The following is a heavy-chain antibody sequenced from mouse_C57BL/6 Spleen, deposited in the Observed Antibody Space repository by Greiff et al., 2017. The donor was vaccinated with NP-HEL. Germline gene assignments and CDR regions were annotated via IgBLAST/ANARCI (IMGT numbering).Heavy chain of an antibody. J-gene: IGHJ4*01. CDR2: ISDGGSYT. D-gene: IGHD2-12*01. CDR3: ARGLRRGYAMDY. V-gene: IGHV5-4*03. CDR1: GFTFSSYA. Sequence: EVKVVESGGGLVKPGGSLKLSCAASGFTFSSYAMSWVRQTPEKRLEWVATISDGGSYTYYPDNVKGRFTISRDNAKNNLYLQLSHLKSEDTAMYYCARGLRRGYAMDYWGQGTSVTVSS.